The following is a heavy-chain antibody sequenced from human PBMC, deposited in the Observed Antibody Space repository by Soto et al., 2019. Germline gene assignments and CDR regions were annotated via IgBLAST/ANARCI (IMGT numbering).Heavy chain of an antibody. Sequence: PSETLSLTCTVSGGSISSGGYYWSWIRQHPGKGLEWIGYIYYSGSTYYNPSLKSRVTISVDTSKNQLSLKLSSVTAADTAVYYCAAPGYNSHRALDYWGQGTLVTVSS. CDR3: AAPGYNSHRALDY. CDR2: IYYSGST. D-gene: IGHD6-19*01. J-gene: IGHJ4*02. CDR1: GGSISSGGYY. V-gene: IGHV4-31*03.